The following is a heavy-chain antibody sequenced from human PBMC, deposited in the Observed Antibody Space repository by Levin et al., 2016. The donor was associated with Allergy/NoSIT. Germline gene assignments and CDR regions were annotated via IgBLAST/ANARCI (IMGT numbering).Heavy chain of an antibody. Sequence: ASVKVSCKASGYTFTSYYMHWVRQAPGQGLEWMGIINPSGGSTSYAQKFQGRVTMTRDTSTSTVYMELSSLRSEDTAVYYCASEGGPYGDYEVRDAFDIWGQGTMVTVSS. D-gene: IGHD4-17*01. CDR1: GYTFTSYY. CDR3: ASEGGPYGDYEVRDAFDI. J-gene: IGHJ3*02. CDR2: INPSGGST. V-gene: IGHV1-46*01.